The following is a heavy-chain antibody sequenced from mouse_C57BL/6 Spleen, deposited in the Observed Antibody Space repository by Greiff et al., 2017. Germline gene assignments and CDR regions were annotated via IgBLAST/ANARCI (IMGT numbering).Heavy chain of an antibody. J-gene: IGHJ2*01. CDR2: IRSKSSNYAT. V-gene: IGHV10-3*01. Sequence: EVHLVESGGGLVQPKGSLKLSCAASGFTFNTYAMHWVRQAPGKGLEWVARIRSKSSNYATYYADSVTDSFTISRDYSQSMIYLQMKDLKTEDTAMYSCVRETTVFDYWGQGTTLTVSS. CDR1: GFTFNTYA. CDR3: VRETTVFDY. D-gene: IGHD1-1*01.